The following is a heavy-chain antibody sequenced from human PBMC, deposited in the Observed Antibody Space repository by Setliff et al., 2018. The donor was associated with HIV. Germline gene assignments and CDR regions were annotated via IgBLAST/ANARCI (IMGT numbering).Heavy chain of an antibody. CDR1: DGSFSGYY. Sequence: LSLTCAVYDGSFSGYYWSWIRQPPGKGLEWIGEIDHSGSTNYNPSLKSRVTISVDTSKNQFSLKLSSVTAADTAVYYCARGPTVTTRRVGSFDIWSQGTMVTVSS. CDR3: ARGPTVTTRRVGSFDI. D-gene: IGHD4-17*01. CDR2: IDHSGST. J-gene: IGHJ3*02. V-gene: IGHV4-34*01.